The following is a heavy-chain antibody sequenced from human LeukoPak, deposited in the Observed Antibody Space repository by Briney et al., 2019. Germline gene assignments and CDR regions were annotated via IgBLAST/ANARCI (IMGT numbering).Heavy chain of an antibody. J-gene: IGHJ5*02. Sequence: GESLKISCKGSGYSFTTXXXXWVRQMPGKGLEXXGRIDPSDSYTNYSPSFQGHVTISADKSISTAYLQWSSLKASDTAMYYCARHASSSSWFDPWGQGTLVTVSS. V-gene: IGHV5-10-1*01. CDR2: IDPSDSYT. CDR3: ARHASSSSWFDP. CDR1: GYSFTTXX. D-gene: IGHD6-6*01.